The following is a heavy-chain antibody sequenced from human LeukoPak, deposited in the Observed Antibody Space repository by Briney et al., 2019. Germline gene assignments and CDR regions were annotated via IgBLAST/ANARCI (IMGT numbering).Heavy chain of an antibody. CDR1: RFTFSSYS. CDR2: ISSSGSAV. D-gene: IGHD1-26*01. CDR3: ARAPSGSYSRFDP. V-gene: IGHV3-48*01. Sequence: PGGSLRLSCAASRFTFSSYSMNWVRQAPGKGLEWVSYISSSGSAVDYADSVKGRFTISRDNAKNSLYLQMNSLRAEDTAVYYCARAPSGSYSRFDPWGQGTLVTLSS. J-gene: IGHJ5*02.